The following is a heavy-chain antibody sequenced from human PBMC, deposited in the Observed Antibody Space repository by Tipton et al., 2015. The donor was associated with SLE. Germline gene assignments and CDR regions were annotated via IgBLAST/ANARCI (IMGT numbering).Heavy chain of an antibody. CDR3: AREGPAASGYFLY. Sequence: TLSLTCTVSGGSISSYYWSWIRQPAGGGLEWIGRIYTNENTNYNPSLKSRVTMSVDTSKNHFSLKLISVTAADTAVYYCAREGPAASGYFLYWGQGILVTVSS. CDR1: GGSISSYY. V-gene: IGHV4-4*07. D-gene: IGHD6-13*01. CDR2: IYTNENT. J-gene: IGHJ4*02.